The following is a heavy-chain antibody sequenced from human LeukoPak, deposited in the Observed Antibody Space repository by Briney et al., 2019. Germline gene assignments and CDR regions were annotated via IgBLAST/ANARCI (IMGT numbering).Heavy chain of an antibody. CDR2: ISGSSSTM. CDR3: ARIEWEGPHPTLNY. V-gene: IGHV3-48*04. J-gene: IGHJ4*02. CDR1: GFTFSSYS. D-gene: IGHD1-26*01. Sequence: GGSLRLSCAASGFTFSSYSMNWVRQAPGKGLDWVSYISGSSSTMHYADSVKGRFTISRDNDKNSLYLQMNSLRAEDTAVYYCARIEWEGPHPTLNYWGQGTLVTVSS.